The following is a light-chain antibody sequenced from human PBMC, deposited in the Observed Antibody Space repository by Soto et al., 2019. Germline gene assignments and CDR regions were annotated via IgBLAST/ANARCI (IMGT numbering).Light chain of an antibody. Sequence: EIVLTQSPATLSLSPGERATLSCRASQSVSSYLAWYQQKPGQAPRLLIYDASNRATGIPARFSGSRSGTAFSLTISRLAPENFAVYYCQQRSNWPLSITFGQGTRLEIK. CDR1: QSVSSY. V-gene: IGKV3-11*01. CDR3: QQRSNWPLSIT. CDR2: DAS. J-gene: IGKJ5*01.